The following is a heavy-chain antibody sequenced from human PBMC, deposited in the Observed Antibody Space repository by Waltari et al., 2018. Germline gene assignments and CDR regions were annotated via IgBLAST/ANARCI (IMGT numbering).Heavy chain of an antibody. CDR2: IYHSGSA. V-gene: IGHV4-38-2*01. Sequence: QVQLQESGPGLLKPSETLSLTCAVSGYSISSTYCWGWIRQSPGKGLEWIGTIYHSGSAYYSPSLRRRVTISVDTSKNHFSLTLSSVTAADTAVYYCARTSGGDLYNWFDPWGQGTLVTVSS. J-gene: IGHJ5*02. CDR1: GYSISSTYC. D-gene: IGHD2-21*02. CDR3: ARTSGGDLYNWFDP.